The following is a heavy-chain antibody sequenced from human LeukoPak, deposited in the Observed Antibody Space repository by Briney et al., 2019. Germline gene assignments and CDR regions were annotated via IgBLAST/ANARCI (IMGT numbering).Heavy chain of an antibody. CDR3: ARHDLVVVVTAPDY. Sequence: GESLKISCKGSGSSFTSYWIGWVRQLPGKGLGWMGIIYPGDSDTRYSPSFQGKAPISADKSIHTPYLHWSSLKASDTAMYYCARHDLVVVVTAPDYWGQGTLVTVSS. D-gene: IGHD2-21*02. J-gene: IGHJ4*02. V-gene: IGHV5-51*01. CDR1: GSSFTSYW. CDR2: IYPGDSDT.